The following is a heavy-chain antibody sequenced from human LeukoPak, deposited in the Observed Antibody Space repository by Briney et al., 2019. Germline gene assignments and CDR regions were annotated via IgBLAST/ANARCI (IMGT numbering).Heavy chain of an antibody. CDR2: IYYSGST. Sequence: PSETLSLTSTVSGGSISSSSYYWGWIRQPPGKGLERIGSIYYSGSTYYNPSLKSRVTISVDTSKNQFSLKLSSVTAADTAVYYCARRGLYCSSGSCYSHAFDIWGQGTMVTVSS. J-gene: IGHJ3*02. V-gene: IGHV4-39*01. CDR1: GGSISSSSYY. D-gene: IGHD2-15*01. CDR3: ARRGLYCSSGSCYSHAFDI.